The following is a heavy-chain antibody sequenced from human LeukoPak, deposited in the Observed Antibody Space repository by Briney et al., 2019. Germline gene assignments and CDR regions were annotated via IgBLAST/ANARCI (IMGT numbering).Heavy chain of an antibody. CDR2: IRYDGSNK. D-gene: IGHD3-10*01. V-gene: IGHV3-30*02. Sequence: PGGSLRLSCAASGFTFSSYGMQWVRQAPGKGLEWVAFIRYDGSNKYYADSVKGRFTISRDNSKNTLYLQMNSLRAEDTAVYYCAKDHYYGSAFDIWGQGTMVTVSS. CDR1: GFTFSSYG. J-gene: IGHJ3*02. CDR3: AKDHYYGSAFDI.